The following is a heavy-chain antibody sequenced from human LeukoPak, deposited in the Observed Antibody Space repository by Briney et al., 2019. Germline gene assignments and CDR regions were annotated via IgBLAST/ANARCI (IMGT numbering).Heavy chain of an antibody. D-gene: IGHD3-9*01. Sequence: SETLSLTCAVSGYSISTSNWWGWIRQPPGKGLEWIGYIYYSGSTYYNPSLKSRVTMSVDTSKNQFSLKLSSVTAVDTAVYYCARSGTYYDILEYYFDYWGQGTLVTVSS. CDR3: ARSGTYYDILEYYFDY. CDR2: IYYSGST. J-gene: IGHJ4*02. V-gene: IGHV4-28*01. CDR1: GYSISTSNW.